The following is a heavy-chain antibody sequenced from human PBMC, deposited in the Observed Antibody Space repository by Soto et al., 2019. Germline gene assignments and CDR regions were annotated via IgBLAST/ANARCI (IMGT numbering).Heavy chain of an antibody. D-gene: IGHD1-26*01. CDR1: GYTFTGYY. Sequence: ASVKVSCKASGYTFTGYYMHWVRQAPGQGLEWMGWINPNSGGTNYAQKFQGRATMTRDTSISTAYMELSRLRSDDTAVYYCARDGGWGGSPLDYWGQGTLVTVSS. J-gene: IGHJ4*02. CDR3: ARDGGWGGSPLDY. CDR2: INPNSGGT. V-gene: IGHV1-2*02.